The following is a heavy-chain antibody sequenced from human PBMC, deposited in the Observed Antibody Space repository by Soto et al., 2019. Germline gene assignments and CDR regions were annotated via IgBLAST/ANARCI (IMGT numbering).Heavy chain of an antibody. CDR1: GFTFSSYA. CDR3: AKGRGLYCSSTSCYTGFAY. D-gene: IGHD2-2*02. CDR2: ISGSGGST. V-gene: IGHV3-23*01. Sequence: EVQLLESGGGLVQPGGSLRLSCAASGFTFSSYAMSWVRQAPGKGLEWVSAISGSGGSTYYADSVKGRFTISRDNSKNTLYLHMNSLRAEDTAVYYCAKGRGLYCSSTSCYTGFAYWGQGTLVTVSS. J-gene: IGHJ4*02.